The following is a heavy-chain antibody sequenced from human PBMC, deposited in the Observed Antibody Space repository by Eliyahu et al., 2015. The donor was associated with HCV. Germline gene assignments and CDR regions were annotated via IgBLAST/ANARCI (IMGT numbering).Heavy chain of an antibody. Sequence: EVLLVESGGGLVQPGGSLXLSCLASGFSFSGSWMSWVRQGPGKGVGWVANINPTGREKFYVNSVKGRFTIFRDNAKNSLYLQMNNLIVEDTAVYYCARELGSSGVWGQGTLVAVSS. D-gene: IGHD3-10*01. CDR2: INPTGREK. V-gene: IGHV3-7*01. CDR1: GFSFSGSW. J-gene: IGHJ4*02. CDR3: ARELGSSGV.